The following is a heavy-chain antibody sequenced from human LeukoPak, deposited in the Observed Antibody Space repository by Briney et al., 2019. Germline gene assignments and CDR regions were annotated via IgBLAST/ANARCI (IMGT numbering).Heavy chain of an antibody. CDR2: ISYDGSNK. CDR3: ARGADFWSGYLI. V-gene: IGHV3-30-3*01. CDR1: GFTFSSYA. Sequence: GGSLRLSCAASGFTFSSYAMSWVRQAPGKGLEWVAVISYDGSNKYYADSVKGRFTISRDNSKNTLYLQMNSLRAEDTAVYYCARGADFWSGYLIWGQGTLVTVSS. D-gene: IGHD3-3*01. J-gene: IGHJ4*02.